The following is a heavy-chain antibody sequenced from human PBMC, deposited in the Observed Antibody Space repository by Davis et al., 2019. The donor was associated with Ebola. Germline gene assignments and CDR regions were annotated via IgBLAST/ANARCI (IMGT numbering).Heavy chain of an antibody. CDR2: ISSASRFI. V-gene: IGHV3-21*01. D-gene: IGHD4-23*01. CDR3: ARQDGANSDAFDI. Sequence: GESLKISCAASDFTISKHSLNWLRQAPGKGLEWVSLISSASRFIYYADSVRGRFTISRDDATKSLFLEMNSLRVEDTAVYYCARQDGANSDAFDIWGQGTLVTVSS. J-gene: IGHJ3*02. CDR1: DFTISKHS.